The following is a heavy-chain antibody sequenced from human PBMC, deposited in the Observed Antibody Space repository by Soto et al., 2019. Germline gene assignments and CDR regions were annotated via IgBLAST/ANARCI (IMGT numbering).Heavy chain of an antibody. V-gene: IGHV3-30*03. J-gene: IGHJ5*02. CDR2: ISNDGSKR. Sequence: QAGGSLRLSCVASGFSFSFFGMHWVRQFPGKGLEWVAVISNDGSKRYYVDSVEGRFTISRDDSKNTLYLQMDSLRVDDTAVYYCATHKVPYFDSWSRQRWFDPWGQGTPVTVSS. CDR1: GFSFSFFG. D-gene: IGHD3-3*01. CDR3: ATHKVPYFDSWSRQRWFDP.